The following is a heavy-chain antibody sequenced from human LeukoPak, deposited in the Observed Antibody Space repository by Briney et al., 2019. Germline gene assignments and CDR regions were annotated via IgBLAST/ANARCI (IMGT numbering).Heavy chain of an antibody. CDR2: ISSSSSYI. D-gene: IGHD6-19*01. V-gene: IGHV3-21*01. J-gene: IGHJ4*02. CDR1: GFTFSSYS. CDR3: ARDGYSSGWFDY. Sequence: GGSLRLSCAASGFTFSSYSMNWVRQAPGKGLEWVSSISSSSSYIYYADSVEGRFTISRDNAKNSLYLQMNSLRAEDTAVYYCARDGYSSGWFDYWGQGTLVTVSS.